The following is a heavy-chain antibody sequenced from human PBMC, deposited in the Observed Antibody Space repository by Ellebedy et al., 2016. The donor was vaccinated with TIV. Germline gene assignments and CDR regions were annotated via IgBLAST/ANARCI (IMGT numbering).Heavy chain of an antibody. D-gene: IGHD2-21*02. CDR2: INRNGKT. CDR3: ARGLTYCGGDCSGYFQH. Sequence: SETLSLTCAVYGGSFSGYYWSWIRQPPGKGLEWIGEINRNGKTNYSPSLKSRVTVSVDTSKNQFSLKLSSVTAADTAVYYCARGLTYCGGDCSGYFQHWGQGTLVTVSS. J-gene: IGHJ1*01. CDR1: GGSFSGYY. V-gene: IGHV4-34*01.